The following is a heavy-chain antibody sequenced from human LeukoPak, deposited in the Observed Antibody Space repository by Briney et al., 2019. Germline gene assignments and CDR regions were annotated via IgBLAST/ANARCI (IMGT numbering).Heavy chain of an antibody. CDR2: INHSGST. J-gene: IGHJ4*02. CDR1: GFTFSNAW. V-gene: IGHV4-34*01. CDR3: ARHLSGRKYYDSSGYYYFYFDY. Sequence: GSLRLSCAASGFTFSNAWMSWVRQPPGKGLEWIGEINHSGSTNYNPSLKSRVTISVDTSKNQFSLKLSSVTAADTAVYYCARHLSGRKYYDSSGYYYFYFDYWGQGTLVTVSS. D-gene: IGHD3-22*01.